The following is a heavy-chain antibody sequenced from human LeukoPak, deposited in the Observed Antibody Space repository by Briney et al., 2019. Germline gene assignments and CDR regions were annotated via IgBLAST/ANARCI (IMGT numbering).Heavy chain of an antibody. V-gene: IGHV3-21*01. CDR1: GFTFSSYS. CDR3: ARGGSVVFDY. D-gene: IGHD3-10*01. Sequence: GGSLRLSCAASGFTFSSYSMNWVRQAPGKGLEWVSSISSSSSYIYYADSVKGRFTISRDNAKNSLYLQTNSLRAEDTAVYYCARGGSVVFDYWGQGTLVTVSS. J-gene: IGHJ4*02. CDR2: ISSSSSYI.